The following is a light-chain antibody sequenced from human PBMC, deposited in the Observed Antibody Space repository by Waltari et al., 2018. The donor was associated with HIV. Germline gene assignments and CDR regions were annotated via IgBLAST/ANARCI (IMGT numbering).Light chain of an antibody. CDR3: GTWDASLNLAGV. CDR1: ASKIGPFY. J-gene: IGLJ3*02. Sequence: QSALTNPPSVPATPGQKVTISCSGRASKIGPFYVNWYQQFPGTPPKPAIFDTAQQHSGVRDRHSASKSVTSATLDVTGLQTGDEADYYGGTWDASLNLAGVFGGGTRLTVL. V-gene: IGLV1-51*01. CDR2: DTA.